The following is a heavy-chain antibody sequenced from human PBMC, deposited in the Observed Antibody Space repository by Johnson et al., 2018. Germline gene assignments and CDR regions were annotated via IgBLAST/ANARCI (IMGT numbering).Heavy chain of an antibody. D-gene: IGHD5-18*01. CDR2: VHYSGVT. CDR3: ARIKTASYYYYGMDV. J-gene: IGHJ6*02. V-gene: IGHV4-59*08. CDR1: GDSITNYY. Sequence: VQLQESGPRLVKXSEPLSLTCNVSGDSITNYYWTWIRQPPGKGLQWIGYVHYSGVTNCDPSLKSRVTISVKPSNNQFSLQLNSVTAADTAVYFCARIKTASYYYYGMDVWGQGTTVTVS.